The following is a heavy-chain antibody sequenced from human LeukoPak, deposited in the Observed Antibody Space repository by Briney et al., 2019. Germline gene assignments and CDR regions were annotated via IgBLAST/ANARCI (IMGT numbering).Heavy chain of an antibody. Sequence: ASVKVSCKASGYTFTSYYMHWVRQAPGQGLEWMGIINPSGGSTSYAQKFQGRVTMTRDTSTSTVYMELSSLRSDDTAVYYCATSLYYYYMDVWGKGTTVTVSS. V-gene: IGHV1-46*01. J-gene: IGHJ6*03. CDR3: ATSLYYYYMDV. CDR1: GYTFTSYY. CDR2: INPSGGST.